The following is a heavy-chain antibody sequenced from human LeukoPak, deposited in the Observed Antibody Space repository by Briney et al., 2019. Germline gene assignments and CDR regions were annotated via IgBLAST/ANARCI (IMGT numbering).Heavy chain of an antibody. CDR3: TRAIRPMVRGEED. CDR1: GGSFSGYY. D-gene: IGHD3-10*01. J-gene: IGHJ4*02. V-gene: IGHV4-34*01. CDR2: INHSGST. Sequence: SETLSLTCAVSGGSFSGYYWSWIRQPPGKGLEWIGEINHSGSTYYNPSLKSRVTISVDRSKNQFSLKLSSVTAADTAVYYCTRAIRPMVRGEEDWGQGTLVTVSS.